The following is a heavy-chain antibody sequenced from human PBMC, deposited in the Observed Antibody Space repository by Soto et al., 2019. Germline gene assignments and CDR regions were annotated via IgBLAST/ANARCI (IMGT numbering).Heavy chain of an antibody. V-gene: IGHV3-74*01. D-gene: IGHD2-2*01. CDR3: AREQYTLNYAGY. CDR2: IDSNGRNS. J-gene: IGHJ1*01. Sequence: EVQLVESGGALVQPGGSLRLSCEASGFTFRNYYMHWVRQAPGKGLMWVARIDSNGRNSVYADPVKGRFTVSRDNAKNTLFLQMDSLTAEDMAVYYCAREQYTLNYAGYWGQGTQVTVS. CDR1: GFTFRNYY.